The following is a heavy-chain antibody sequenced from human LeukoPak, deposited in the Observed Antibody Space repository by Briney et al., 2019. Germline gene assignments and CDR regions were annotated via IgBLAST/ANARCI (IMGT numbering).Heavy chain of an antibody. D-gene: IGHD2-2*01. CDR1: GFTFSDYY. V-gene: IGHV3-11*04. CDR3: SRAGRGVVPAAPFDY. Sequence: GGSLRLSCAASGFTFSDYYMSWIRQAPGKGLEWVSYISSSGSTIYYADSVKGRFTISRDNAKNSLYLQMNSLRAEDTAVYYCSRAGRGVVPAAPFDYWGQGTLVTVSS. J-gene: IGHJ4*02. CDR2: ISSSGSTI.